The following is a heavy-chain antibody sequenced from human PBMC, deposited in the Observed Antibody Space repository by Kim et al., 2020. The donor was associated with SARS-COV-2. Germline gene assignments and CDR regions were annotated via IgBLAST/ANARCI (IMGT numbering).Heavy chain of an antibody. V-gene: IGHV5-51*01. J-gene: IGHJ4*02. CDR3: ARHGGSYYLPDY. D-gene: IGHD1-26*01. Sequence: RYSPYFQGQVTISADKSISTAYLQWSSLKASDTAMYYCARHGGSYYLPDYWGQGTLVTVSS.